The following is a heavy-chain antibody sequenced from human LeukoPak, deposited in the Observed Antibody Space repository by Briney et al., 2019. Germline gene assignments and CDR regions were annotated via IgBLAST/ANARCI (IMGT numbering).Heavy chain of an antibody. D-gene: IGHD3-22*01. Sequence: SETLSLTCAVYGGSFSGYYWSWIRQPPGKGLEWIGEINHSGSTNYNPSLKSRVTISVDTSKNQFSLKLSSVTAADTAVYYCARGPTIIVVAPLPYAFDIWGQGTMVTVSS. V-gene: IGHV4-34*01. CDR1: GGSFSGYY. CDR2: INHSGST. CDR3: ARGPTIIVVAPLPYAFDI. J-gene: IGHJ3*02.